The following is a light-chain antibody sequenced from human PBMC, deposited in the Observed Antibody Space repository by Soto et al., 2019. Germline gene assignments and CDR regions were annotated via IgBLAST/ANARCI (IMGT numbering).Light chain of an antibody. CDR3: CSYTNSSTSV. CDR2: EGS. Sequence: QSVLTQPASVSGSPGQSITISCTGATSDIGSYNLVSRYQHHPGKAPKLMIYEGSKRPSGVSTRFSGSKSGNTASLTISGLQGDDEADYYCCSYTNSSTSVFGGGTKLTVL. CDR1: TSDIGSYNL. J-gene: IGLJ2*01. V-gene: IGLV2-23*01.